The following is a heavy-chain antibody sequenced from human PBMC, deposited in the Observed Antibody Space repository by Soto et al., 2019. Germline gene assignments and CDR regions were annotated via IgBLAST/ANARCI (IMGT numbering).Heavy chain of an antibody. D-gene: IGHD3-3*01. Sequence: QMQLVQSGPEVKKPGTSVKVSCKASGFTFTSSAVQWVRQARGPRLEWIGWIVVGSGNTNYAQKCQERVTITRDMSTSTAYMELSSLRSEDTAVYYCAADGITIFGVGSYWGQGTLVTVSS. J-gene: IGHJ4*02. V-gene: IGHV1-58*01. CDR2: IVVGSGNT. CDR3: AADGITIFGVGSY. CDR1: GFTFTSSA.